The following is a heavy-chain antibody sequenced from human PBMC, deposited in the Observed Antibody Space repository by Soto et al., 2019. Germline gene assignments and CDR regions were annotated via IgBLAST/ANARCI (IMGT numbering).Heavy chain of an antibody. CDR3: AKERTRHFDY. CDR2: IDPSDSQT. J-gene: IGHJ4*02. D-gene: IGHD1-1*01. Sequence: PGESLKISCKGSGYSFAGYWITWVRQKPGKGLEWMGRIDPSDSQTYYSPSFRGHVTISVTKSITTVSLQMNSLRAEDTAVYYCAKERTRHFDYWGQGIPVTVSS. CDR1: GYSFAGYW. V-gene: IGHV5-10-1*01.